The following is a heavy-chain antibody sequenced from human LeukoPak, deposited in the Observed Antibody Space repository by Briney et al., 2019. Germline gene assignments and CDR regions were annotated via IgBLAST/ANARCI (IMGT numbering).Heavy chain of an antibody. D-gene: IGHD3-16*02. CDR2: IFRGGNT. J-gene: IGHJ3*02. CDR3: AKQGRQIPFGEVVAIAPFDI. V-gene: IGHV4-39*01. Sequence: PSETLSLTCTVSGDSITSSAFYWGWLRQAPGKGLEWIGNIFRGGNTHYNPSLKSRVSISVDRSKNPVSLNLSSVTAADTALYYCAKQGRQIPFGEVVAIAPFDIRGQGTMVTVSS. CDR1: GDSITSSAFY.